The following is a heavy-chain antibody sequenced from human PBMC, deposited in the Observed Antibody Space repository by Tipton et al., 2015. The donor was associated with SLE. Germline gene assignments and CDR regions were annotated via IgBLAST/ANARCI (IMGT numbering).Heavy chain of an antibody. CDR1: GGSVRSNY. CDR2: ISHGGGT. Sequence: GLVKPSETLSLTCSVSGGSVRSNYWIWIRQPPGKGLEWIGYISHGGGTNYNPSLKSRVTMSVDTAKKQFSLKLTSVTAADTAVYYCARGMLTWRGAIVGVDVWGQGTRVNVSS. V-gene: IGHV4-59*08. CDR3: ARGMLTWRGAIVGVDV. J-gene: IGHJ6*02. D-gene: IGHD2-8*01.